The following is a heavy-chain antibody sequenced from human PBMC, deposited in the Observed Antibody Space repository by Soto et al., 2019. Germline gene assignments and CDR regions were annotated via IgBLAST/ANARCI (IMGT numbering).Heavy chain of an antibody. CDR1: GGSINSGGYY. V-gene: IGHV4-31*03. CDR2: MYYSGST. J-gene: IGHJ4*02. D-gene: IGHD6-13*01. Sequence: QVQLRESGPGLVKPSQTLSLTCPVSGGSINSGGYYWNWIRQHPGKGLEWIGYMYYSGSTYYNPSLRSRVIISAATSASYFSLKLGSVTAADTAVYFCARGYLQSGYSSSWVFDYWGQGTLVNVSS. CDR3: ARGYLQSGYSSSWVFDY.